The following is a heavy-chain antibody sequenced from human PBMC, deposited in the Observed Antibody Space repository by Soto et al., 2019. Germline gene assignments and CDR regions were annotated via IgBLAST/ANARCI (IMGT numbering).Heavy chain of an antibody. CDR3: ARGRIDSGSSPRPYYYGMDV. CDR2: IIPIFGTA. D-gene: IGHD1-26*01. CDR1: GGTFSSYA. V-gene: IGHV1-69*06. Sequence: QVQLVQSGAEVKKPGSSVKVSCKASGGTFSSYAISWVRQAPGQGLEWMGGIIPIFGTANYAQKFQGRVTSTADKSTSTAYMELSSLRSEDTAVYYCARGRIDSGSSPRPYYYGMDVWGQGTTFTVSS. J-gene: IGHJ6*02.